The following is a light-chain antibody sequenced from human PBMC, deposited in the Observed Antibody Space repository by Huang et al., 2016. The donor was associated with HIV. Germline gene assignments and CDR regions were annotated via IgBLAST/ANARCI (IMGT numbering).Light chain of an antibody. CDR3: QQRSNWPPIT. CDR2: GAS. V-gene: IGKV3-11*01. J-gene: IGKJ5*01. CDR1: QFVDTY. Sequence: ELVLTQSPDTLSLSPGERATLSCRASQFVDTYLAWYHQKPGQAPRLLIYGASNRAAGIPARFSGSGSVTDLTLTISSLEPEDFAVYYCQQRSNWPPITFGQGTRLEIK.